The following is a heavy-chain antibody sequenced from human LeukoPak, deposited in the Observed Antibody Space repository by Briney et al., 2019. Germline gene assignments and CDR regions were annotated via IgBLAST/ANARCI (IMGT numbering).Heavy chain of an antibody. V-gene: IGHV4-34*01. D-gene: IGHD2-2*01. CDR1: GGSFSGYY. J-gene: IGHJ5*02. CDR3: ARVGRRYRSSTSCYPGWFDP. CDR2: INHSGST. Sequence: KPSETLSLTCAVYGGSFSGYYWSWIRQPPGKGLEWIGEINHSGSTNYNPSLKSRVTISVDTSKNQFSLKLSSVTAADTAVYYCARVGRRYRSSTSCYPGWFDPWGQGTLVTVSS.